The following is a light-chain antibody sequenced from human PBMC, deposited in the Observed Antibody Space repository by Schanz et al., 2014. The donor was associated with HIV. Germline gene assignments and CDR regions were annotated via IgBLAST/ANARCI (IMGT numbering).Light chain of an antibody. CDR3: CSYAGTSTFVV. V-gene: IGLV2-23*02. CDR2: DVT. Sequence: QSALTQPASVSGSPGQSITISCTGTSSDVGSYNLVSWYQQHPGKAPKVMIYDVTYRPSGISNRFSGSKSGYTASLTFSGLQAEDEADYYCCSYAGTSTFVVFGGGTKLTVL. J-gene: IGLJ2*01. CDR1: SSDVGSYNL.